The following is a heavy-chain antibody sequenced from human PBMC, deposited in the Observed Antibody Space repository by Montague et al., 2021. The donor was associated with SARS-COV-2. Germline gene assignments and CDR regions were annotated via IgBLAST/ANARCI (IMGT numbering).Heavy chain of an antibody. Sequence: SETLSLTCSVYGGSITRSDYYWAWIRQAPGKGLDWIATVHSSGTTYSNTSLKSRAIISIDTSKNQFSLTLKSVTAADTSVYFCARQVWRKDFDFWGQGKLVAVSA. CDR2: VHSSGTT. J-gene: IGHJ4*02. D-gene: IGHD1-14*01. V-gene: IGHV4-39*01. CDR1: GGSITRSDYY. CDR3: ARQVWRKDFDF.